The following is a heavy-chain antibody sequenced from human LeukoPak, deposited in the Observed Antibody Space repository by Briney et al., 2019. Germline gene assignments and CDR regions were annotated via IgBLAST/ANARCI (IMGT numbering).Heavy chain of an antibody. CDR1: GFTFSSYW. D-gene: IGHD6-13*01. Sequence: GGSLRLSCAASGFTFSSYWMSWVRQAPGKGLEWVANIKQDGSEKYYVDSVKGRFTISRDNAKNSLYLQMNSLRAEDTAVYYCARGPRLYDSSSPRTPSRDFDYWGQGTLVTVSS. V-gene: IGHV3-7*01. CDR2: IKQDGSEK. J-gene: IGHJ4*02. CDR3: ARGPRLYDSSSPRTPSRDFDY.